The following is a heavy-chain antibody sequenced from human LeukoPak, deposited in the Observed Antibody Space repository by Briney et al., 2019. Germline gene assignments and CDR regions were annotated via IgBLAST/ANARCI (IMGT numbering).Heavy chain of an antibody. CDR1: GFTFSSYA. CDR3: AKDSGGYSNSSPG. V-gene: IGHV3-23*01. CDR2: ISGSGGST. D-gene: IGHD4-4*01. Sequence: GGSLRLSCAASGFTFSSYAMRWVRQAPGKGLEWVSAISGSGGSTYYADSVKGRFTISRDNSKNTLYLQMNSLRAEDTAVYYCAKDSGGYSNSSPGWGQGTLVTVSS. J-gene: IGHJ4*02.